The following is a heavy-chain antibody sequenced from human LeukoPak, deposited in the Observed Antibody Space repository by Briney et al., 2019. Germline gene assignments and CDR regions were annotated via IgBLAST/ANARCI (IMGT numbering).Heavy chain of an antibody. CDR3: ARVGNPYYYYYMDV. CDR2: IWYDGSNK. Sequence: GGSLRLSCAASGFTFSSYGMHWVRQAPGKGLEWVAVIWYDGSNKYYADSVKGRFTISRDNSKNTLYLQMNSPRAEDTAVYYCARVGNPYYYYYMDVWGKGTTVTVFS. V-gene: IGHV3-33*01. D-gene: IGHD4-23*01. CDR1: GFTFSSYG. J-gene: IGHJ6*03.